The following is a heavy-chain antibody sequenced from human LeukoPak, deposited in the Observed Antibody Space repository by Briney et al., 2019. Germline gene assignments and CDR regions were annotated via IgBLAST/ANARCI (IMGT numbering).Heavy chain of an antibody. CDR2: ITGNGGIR. CDR1: GFTFRGYS. V-gene: IGHV3-64*02. CDR3: ARVGDSSAFDI. J-gene: IGHJ3*02. D-gene: IGHD3-22*01. Sequence: GGSLRLSCATSGFTFRGYSMHWVRQAPGKGLEYVSAITGNGGIRYYADSVQGRFTISRDNSKNTLYLQMGSLRAEDMAVYYCARVGDSSAFDIWGQGTMVTVSS.